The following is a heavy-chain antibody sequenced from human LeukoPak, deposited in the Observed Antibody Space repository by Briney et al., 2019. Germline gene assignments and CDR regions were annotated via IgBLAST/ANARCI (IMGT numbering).Heavy chain of an antibody. J-gene: IGHJ4*02. CDR3: VTIDFFGSGSQLDY. CDR2: ILPTVDRT. CDR1: GGTFNNYG. Sequence: SVKVSCKASGGTFNNYGIGWVRQAPGQGLEWMGRILPTVDRTNYAQKFQGRLSITADTSTSTAYVELRSLRSEDTAVYFCVTIDFFGSGSQLDYWGQGALVTVSS. V-gene: IGHV1-69*04. D-gene: IGHD3-10*01.